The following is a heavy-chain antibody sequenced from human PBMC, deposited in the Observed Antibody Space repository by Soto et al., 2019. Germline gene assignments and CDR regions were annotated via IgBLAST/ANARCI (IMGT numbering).Heavy chain of an antibody. Sequence: ASVKVSCKASGGTFSSYRINWVRQAPGQGLEWVGGIVPTYRTADYAQKFQGRVTITADESARTAYMELHSLKSQDTAVYYCARDSGAKLSSSWGQGTLVTVSS. J-gene: IGHJ4*02. CDR3: ARDSGAKLSSS. D-gene: IGHD6-13*01. CDR1: GGTFSSYR. CDR2: IVPTYRTA. V-gene: IGHV1-69*13.